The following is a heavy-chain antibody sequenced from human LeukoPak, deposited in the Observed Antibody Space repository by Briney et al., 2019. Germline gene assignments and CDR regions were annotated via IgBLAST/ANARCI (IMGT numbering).Heavy chain of an antibody. J-gene: IGHJ4*02. CDR1: GFTFSDYY. V-gene: IGHV3-11*04. D-gene: IGHD3-10*01. CDR2: ISSSGNTI. CDR3: ARVLEYYGSGSYYTPDY. Sequence: GGSLRLSCAASGFTFSDYYMSWIRQAPGKGLEWVSYISSSGNTIYYADSVKGRFTISRDNAKNSLYLQMNSLRAEDTAVYYCARVLEYYGSGSYYTPDYWGQGTLVTVSS.